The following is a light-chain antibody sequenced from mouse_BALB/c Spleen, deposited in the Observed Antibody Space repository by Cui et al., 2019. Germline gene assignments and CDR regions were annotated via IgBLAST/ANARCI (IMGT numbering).Light chain of an antibody. CDR1: SSVSY. V-gene: IGKV4-55*01. Sequence: QIVLTQSPAIMSASPGEKVTMTCSASSSVSYMYWYQQKPGSSPRLLIYDTSNLASGVPVRFSGSGSGTSYSLTISRMEAEDAATYYCQQWSSYSPTFGAGTKLELK. CDR3: QQWSSYSPT. CDR2: DTS. J-gene: IGKJ5*01.